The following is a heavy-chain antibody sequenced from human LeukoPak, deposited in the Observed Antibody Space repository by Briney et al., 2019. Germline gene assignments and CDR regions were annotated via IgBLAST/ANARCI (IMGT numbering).Heavy chain of an antibody. CDR1: GGSFSGYY. D-gene: IGHD5-18*01. Sequence: SETLSLTCAVYGGSFSGYYRSWIRQPPGKGLEWIGEINHSGSTNYNPSLKSRVTISVDTSKNQFSLKLSSVTAADTAVYYCARDLIQLWVYFDYWGQGTLVTVSS. CDR3: ARDLIQLWVYFDY. J-gene: IGHJ4*02. CDR2: INHSGST. V-gene: IGHV4-34*01.